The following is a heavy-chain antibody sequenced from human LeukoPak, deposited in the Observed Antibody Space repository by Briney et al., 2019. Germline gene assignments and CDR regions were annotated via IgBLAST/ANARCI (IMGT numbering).Heavy chain of an antibody. Sequence: PGGSLRLSCAASGFTFSDYYMSWIRQAPGKGLEWVSSISSSSSYIYYADSVKGRFTISRDNAKNSLYLQMNSLRAEDTAVYYCARDRGRRTQIGDSSGYIRDDYWGQGTLVTVSS. J-gene: IGHJ4*02. V-gene: IGHV3-11*06. CDR1: GFTFSDYY. CDR3: ARDRGRRTQIGDSSGYIRDDY. CDR2: ISSSSSYI. D-gene: IGHD3-22*01.